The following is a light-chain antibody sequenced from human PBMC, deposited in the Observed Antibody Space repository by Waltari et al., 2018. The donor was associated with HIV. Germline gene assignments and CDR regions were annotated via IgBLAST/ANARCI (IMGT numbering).Light chain of an antibody. V-gene: IGLV3-25*03. CDR3: QSTDGSGSVI. Sequence: SYELTQPPSVSVSPGQTARITCSAAALPKQSGYWYQQRPGQAPILVIYKDIERPSGIPERFSGSSSGTIVTLTISGVQAEDEADYYCQSTDGSGSVIFGGGTKLTVL. CDR2: KDI. CDR1: ALPKQS. J-gene: IGLJ2*01.